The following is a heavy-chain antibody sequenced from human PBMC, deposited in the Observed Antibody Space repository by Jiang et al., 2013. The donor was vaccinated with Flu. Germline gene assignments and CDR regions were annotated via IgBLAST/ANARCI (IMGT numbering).Heavy chain of an antibody. Sequence: EVQLLESGGGLVQPGGSLRLSCAASGFTFSSYAMSWVRQAPGKGLEWVSAISGSGGSTYYADSVKGRFTISRDNSKNTLYLQMNSLRAEDTAVYYCAKDRGQNSGYDSLFDYWGQGTLVTVSS. D-gene: IGHD5-12*01. CDR1: GFTFSSYA. V-gene: IGHV3-23*01. CDR2: ISGSGGST. CDR3: AKDRGQNSGYDSLFDY. J-gene: IGHJ4*02.